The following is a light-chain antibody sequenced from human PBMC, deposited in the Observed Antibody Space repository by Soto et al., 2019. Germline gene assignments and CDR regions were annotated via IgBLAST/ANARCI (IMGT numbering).Light chain of an antibody. CDR3: QQFNSYPLT. CDR1: QGISSA. Sequence: AIQLTQSPSSLSASVGDRVTITCRASQGISSALAWYQQKAGKAPKLLIYDASSLESGVPSRFSGSVSVTDITLTISSLQPVDFATYYCQQFNSYPLTFGGGTKVEIK. J-gene: IGKJ4*01. V-gene: IGKV1-13*02. CDR2: DAS.